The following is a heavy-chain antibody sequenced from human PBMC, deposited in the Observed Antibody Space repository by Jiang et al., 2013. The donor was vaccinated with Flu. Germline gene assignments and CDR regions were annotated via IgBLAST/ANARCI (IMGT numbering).Heavy chain of an antibody. CDR1: SSYA. V-gene: IGHV1-69*01. Sequence: SSYAISWVRQAPGQGLEWMEGSSLSLVQQTNAQKFQGRVTITADESTSTAYMELSSLRSEDTAVYYCARSGYDTVCFDYWGQGTLVTVSS. CDR3: ARSGYDTVCFDY. J-gene: IGHJ4*02. CDR2: SSLSLVQ. D-gene: IGHD5-12*01.